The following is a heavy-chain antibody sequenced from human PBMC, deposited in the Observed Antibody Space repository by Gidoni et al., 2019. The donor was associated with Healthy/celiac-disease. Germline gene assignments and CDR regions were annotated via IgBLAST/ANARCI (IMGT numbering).Heavy chain of an antibody. Sequence: EVQLVESGGGLVQPGGSLRLSCAASGFTFISYWMHWVRQAPGKGLGWVSRINSDGSSTSYADSVKGRFTISRDNAKNTLYLQMNSLRAEDTAVYYCARGVPRRGDYWGQGTLVTVSS. V-gene: IGHV3-74*01. CDR1: GFTFISYW. CDR3: ARGVPRRGDY. D-gene: IGHD3-10*01. CDR2: INSDGSST. J-gene: IGHJ4*02.